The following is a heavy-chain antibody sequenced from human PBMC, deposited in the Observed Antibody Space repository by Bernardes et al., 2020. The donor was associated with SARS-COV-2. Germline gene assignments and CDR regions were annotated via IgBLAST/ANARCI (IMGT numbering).Heavy chain of an antibody. J-gene: IGHJ4*02. V-gene: IGHV4-39*01. CDR1: GGSISSSSYY. D-gene: IGHD3-3*01. CDR3: ARRIQSITIFGVVTDYFDY. CDR2: IYYSGST. Sequence: TLSLTCTVSGGSISSSSYYWGWIRQPPGKGLEWIGNIYYSGSTYYNPSLKSRVTISVDTSKNQFSLKLSSVTAADTAVYYCARRIQSITIFGVVTDYFDYWGQGTLVTVSS.